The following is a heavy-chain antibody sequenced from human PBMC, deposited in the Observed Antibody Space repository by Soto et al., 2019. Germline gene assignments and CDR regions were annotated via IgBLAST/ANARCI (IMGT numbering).Heavy chain of an antibody. D-gene: IGHD3-22*01. CDR2: IGGSGRTT. CDR3: AKSRYSDSSGDFYDY. J-gene: IGHJ4*02. CDR1: AFTFNNYA. V-gene: IGHV3-23*01. Sequence: GSLRLSCAASAFTFNNYAMSWVRQAPGKGLEWVSGIGGSGRTTYYADSVKGRFTISRDNSNNTLFLQMNSLRAEDTAVYYCAKSRYSDSSGDFYDYWGQGTLVTVSS.